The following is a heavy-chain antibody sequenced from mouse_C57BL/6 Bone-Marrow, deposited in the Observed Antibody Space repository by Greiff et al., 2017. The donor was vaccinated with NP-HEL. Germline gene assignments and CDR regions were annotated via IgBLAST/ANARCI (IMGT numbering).Heavy chain of an antibody. D-gene: IGHD2-4*01. Sequence: VQLQQSGAELVRPGASVKLSCTASGFNIKDYYMHWVTQRPEQGLEWIGRIDPEDGDTEYAPKFQGKATMTADTSSNTAYLQLCSLTSEDTAVYYCTTCLYYDYDGVDYWGQGTTLTVSS. CDR1: GFNIKDYY. CDR2: IDPEDGDT. J-gene: IGHJ2*01. V-gene: IGHV14-1*01. CDR3: TTCLYYDYDGVDY.